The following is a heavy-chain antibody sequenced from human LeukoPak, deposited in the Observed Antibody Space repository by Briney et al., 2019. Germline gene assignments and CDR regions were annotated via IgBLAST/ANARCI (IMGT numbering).Heavy chain of an antibody. CDR2: INPSGGST. J-gene: IGHJ4*02. V-gene: IGHV1-46*01. Sequence: ASVKVSCKASGYTFTSYGISWVRQAPGQGLEWMGIINPSGGSTSYAQKFQGRVTMTRDTSTSTVYMELSSLRSEDTAVYYCARQASPDYSSLDYWGQGTLVTVSS. CDR1: GYTFTSYG. CDR3: ARQASPDYSSLDY. D-gene: IGHD6-13*01.